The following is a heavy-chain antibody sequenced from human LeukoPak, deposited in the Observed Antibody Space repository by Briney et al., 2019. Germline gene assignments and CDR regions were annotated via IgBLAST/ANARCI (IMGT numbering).Heavy chain of an antibody. CDR2: IYSSGRT. Sequence: ASETLSLTCTVSGGSISSGSNYWSWIRQPAGRGLEWIGRIYSSGRTDHSPSLKSRVTISIDASENQFSLKLSSGTAADTAVYYCARQFSSSSWDDYWGQGTLVTVSS. J-gene: IGHJ4*02. V-gene: IGHV4-61*02. D-gene: IGHD6-6*01. CDR3: ARQFSSSSWDDY. CDR1: GGSISSGSNY.